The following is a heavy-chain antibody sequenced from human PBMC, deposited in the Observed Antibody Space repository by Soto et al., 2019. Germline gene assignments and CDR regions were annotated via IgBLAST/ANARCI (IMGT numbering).Heavy chain of an antibody. D-gene: IGHD3-10*01. CDR1: GFTFSSYS. CDR3: ARGVGPSWSYYNSYFDY. Sequence: EVQLVESGGGLVKPGGSLRLSCAASGFTFSSYSMNWVRQAPGKGLEGVSSISSSSSYIYYADSVKGRFTISRDNAKNSLYLQMNSLRAEDTAVYYCARGVGPSWSYYNSYFDYWGQGTLVTVSS. CDR2: ISSSSSYI. J-gene: IGHJ4*02. V-gene: IGHV3-21*01.